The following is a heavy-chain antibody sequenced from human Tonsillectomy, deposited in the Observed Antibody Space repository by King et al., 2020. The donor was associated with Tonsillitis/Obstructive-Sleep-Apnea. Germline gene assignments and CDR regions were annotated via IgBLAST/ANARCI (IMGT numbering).Heavy chain of an antibody. J-gene: IGHJ4*02. D-gene: IGHD3-16*02. CDR3: VLVWGSYREFDY. V-gene: IGHV2-5*02. CDR2: IYWDDDK. Sequence: TLKESGPTLVKPTQTLTLTCTFSGFSLSTSGVGVGWIRQPPGKALEWLALIYWDDDKRYSPSLKSRLTITKDTSKNQVVLTMTNMDPVDTATYYCVLVWGSYREFDYWGQGTLVTVFS. CDR1: GFSLSTSGVG.